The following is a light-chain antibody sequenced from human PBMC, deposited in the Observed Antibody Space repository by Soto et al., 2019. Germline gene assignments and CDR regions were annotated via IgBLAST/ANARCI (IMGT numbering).Light chain of an antibody. J-gene: IGLJ2*01. CDR2: GDN. CDR3: QSYDNSLSHVV. Sequence: QSVLTQPPSVSGAPGQRVTIPCTGSSSNIGSFYDVHWYQQHPGTVPKLLIYGDNNRPSGVPDRFSGSKSGNSASLAITGLQAEDEADYYCQSYDNSLSHVVFGGGTKLTVL. V-gene: IGLV1-40*01. CDR1: SSNIGSFYD.